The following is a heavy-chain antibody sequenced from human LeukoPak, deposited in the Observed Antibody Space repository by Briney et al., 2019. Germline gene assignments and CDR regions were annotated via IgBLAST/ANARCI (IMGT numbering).Heavy chain of an antibody. V-gene: IGHV4-59*08. CDR2: IYYSGST. CDR1: GGSISSYY. Sequence: PSETLSLTCTVSGGSISSYYWSWIRQPPGKGLGWIGYIYYSGSTDYNPSLKSRVTISVDTSRNQFSLNLSSVTATDTAVYYCARVVTNWFDPWGQGTLVTVSS. J-gene: IGHJ5*02. D-gene: IGHD2-21*02. CDR3: ARVVTNWFDP.